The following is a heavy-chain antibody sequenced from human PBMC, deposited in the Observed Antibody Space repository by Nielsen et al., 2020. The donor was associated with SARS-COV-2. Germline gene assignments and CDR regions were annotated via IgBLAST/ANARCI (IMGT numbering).Heavy chain of an antibody. V-gene: IGHV3-21*01. CDR1: GFTFSSYS. D-gene: IGHD3-10*01. J-gene: IGHJ6*02. CDR2: ISSSSSYI. CDR3: ARDYALWFGEHYGMDV. Sequence: GGSLRLSCAASGFTFSSYSMNWVRQAPGKGLEWVSSISSSSSYIYYADSVKGRFTISRDNAKNSLYLQMNSLRAEDTAVYYCARDYALWFGEHYGMDVWGQGTTVTVSS.